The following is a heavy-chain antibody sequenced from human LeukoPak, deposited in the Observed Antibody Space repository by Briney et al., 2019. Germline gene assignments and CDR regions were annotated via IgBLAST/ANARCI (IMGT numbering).Heavy chain of an antibody. CDR1: GGTFSSYA. Sequence: ASVKVSCKASGGTFSSYAISWVRQAPGQGLEWMGRIIPIFGTANYAQKFQGRVTITTDESTSTAYMELSSLRSEDTAIYYCARGIESYGDYGYWGQGILVTVSS. CDR2: IIPIFGTA. CDR3: ARGIESYGDYGY. V-gene: IGHV1-69*05. J-gene: IGHJ4*02. D-gene: IGHD4-17*01.